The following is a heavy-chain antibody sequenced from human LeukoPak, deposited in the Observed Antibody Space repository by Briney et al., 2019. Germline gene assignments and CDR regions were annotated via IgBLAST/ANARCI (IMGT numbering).Heavy chain of an antibody. Sequence: SETLSLTCAVYGGSFSGYYWSWIRQPPGEGLEWIGEINHSGSTNYNPSLKSRVTISVDTSKNQFSLKLSSVTAADTAVYYCARLSLVRGVLSYYFDYWGQGTLVTVSS. CDR2: INHSGST. D-gene: IGHD3-10*01. V-gene: IGHV4-34*01. CDR3: ARLSLVRGVLSYYFDY. CDR1: GGSFSGYY. J-gene: IGHJ4*02.